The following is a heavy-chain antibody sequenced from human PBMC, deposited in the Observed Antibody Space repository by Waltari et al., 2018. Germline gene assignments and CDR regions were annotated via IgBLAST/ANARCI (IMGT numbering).Heavy chain of an antibody. Sequence: QLQLQESGPGLVKPSETLSLTCTVSGGSTSSSSYYWGWIRQPPGKGLGWVGVIYYSGSAYYNPALKTRVTISVDTSKNQFALKLSSVTAADTAVYYCARDEGSSSVDYWGQGTLVTVSS. J-gene: IGHJ4*02. D-gene: IGHD6-13*01. CDR3: ARDEGSSSVDY. V-gene: IGHV4-39*07. CDR2: IYYSGSA. CDR1: GGSTSSSSYY.